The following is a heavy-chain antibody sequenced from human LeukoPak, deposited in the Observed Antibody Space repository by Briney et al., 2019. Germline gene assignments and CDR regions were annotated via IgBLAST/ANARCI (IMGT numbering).Heavy chain of an antibody. Sequence: GGSLRLSCAASGFTFSSYAMHWVRQAPGKGLEWAAVISYDGSNKYYADSVKGRFTISRDNSKNTLYLQMNSLRAEDTAVYYCARIYAKKVGATDFQHWGQGTLVTVSS. CDR2: ISYDGSNK. CDR1: GFTFSSYA. V-gene: IGHV3-30-3*01. D-gene: IGHD1-26*01. CDR3: ARIYAKKVGATDFQH. J-gene: IGHJ1*01.